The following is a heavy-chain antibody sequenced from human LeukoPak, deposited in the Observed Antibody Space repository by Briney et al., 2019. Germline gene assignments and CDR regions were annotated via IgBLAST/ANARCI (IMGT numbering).Heavy chain of an antibody. D-gene: IGHD3-16*01. CDR2: IIVGSGAT. V-gene: IGHV1-58*01. CDR1: GFTSTNFA. Sequence: SVKVSCKASGFTSTNFAVQWVRQARGQRLEWIGRIIVGSGATKCAQDFQERVTITRDLSTSTLYMELRSLTSEDTAVYYCAADLSNPRMGASYLDSWGQGTLVTVSS. J-gene: IGHJ4*02. CDR3: AADLSNPRMGASYLDS.